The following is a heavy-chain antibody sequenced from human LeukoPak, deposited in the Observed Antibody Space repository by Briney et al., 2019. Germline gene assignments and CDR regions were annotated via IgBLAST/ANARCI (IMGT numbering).Heavy chain of an antibody. CDR1: GFTFSSYA. V-gene: IGHV3-7*01. Sequence: SGGSLRLSCAASGFTFSSYAMSWVRQAPGKGLEWVANIKQDGSEKYYVDSVKGRFTISRDNAKNSLYLQMNSLRAEDTAVYYCARGGRSYSSSWYVYWGQGTLVTVSS. CDR2: IKQDGSEK. J-gene: IGHJ4*02. CDR3: ARGGRSYSSSWYVY. D-gene: IGHD6-13*01.